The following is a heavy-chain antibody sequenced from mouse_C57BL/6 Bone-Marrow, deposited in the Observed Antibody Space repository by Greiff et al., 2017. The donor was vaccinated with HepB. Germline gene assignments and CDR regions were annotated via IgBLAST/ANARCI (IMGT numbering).Heavy chain of an antibody. J-gene: IGHJ2*01. CDR3: ARSYYGNFFDY. D-gene: IGHD2-10*01. V-gene: IGHV1-54*01. Sequence: QVQLQQSGAELVRPGTSVKVSCKASGYAFTNYLIEWVKQRPGQGLEWIGVINPGSGGTNYNEKCKGKATLTADKSSSTAYMQLSSLTSEDSAVYFCARSYYGNFFDYWGQGTTLTVSS. CDR1: GYAFTNYL. CDR2: INPGSGGT.